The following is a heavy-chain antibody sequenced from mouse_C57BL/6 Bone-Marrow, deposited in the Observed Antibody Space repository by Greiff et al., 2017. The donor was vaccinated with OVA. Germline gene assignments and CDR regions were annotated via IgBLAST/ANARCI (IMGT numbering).Heavy chain of an antibody. J-gene: IGHJ4*01. Sequence: QVQLQQPGAELVKPGASVKVSCKASGYTFTSYWMHWVKQRPGQGLEWIGRIHPSDSDTNYNQKIKGKATLTVDKSSSTAYMQISSLTSEDSAVYYGAILYHPLQRAIDYWGQGTSVTVSS. CDR3: AILYHPLQRAIDY. CDR1: GYTFTSYW. D-gene: IGHD2-1*01. V-gene: IGHV1-74*01. CDR2: IHPSDSDT.